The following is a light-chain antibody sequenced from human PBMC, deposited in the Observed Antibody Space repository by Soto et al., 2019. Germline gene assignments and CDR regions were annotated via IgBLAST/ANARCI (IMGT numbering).Light chain of an antibody. CDR2: DAS. V-gene: IGKV3-15*01. CDR3: QHYTNWPLT. CDR1: HDVSSR. Sequence: EIVMTQSPVTLSVSPGERATLSCRASHDVSSRLAWYQQKPGQAPRLLIYDASTRATGLPARFSGSGSGTEFTLTISSLQSEDFAVYYWQHYTNWPLTFGGGTKVEIK. J-gene: IGKJ4*01.